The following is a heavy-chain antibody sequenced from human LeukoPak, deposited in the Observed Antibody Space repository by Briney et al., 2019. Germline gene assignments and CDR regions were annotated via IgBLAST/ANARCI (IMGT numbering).Heavy chain of an antibody. CDR1: GFTFSSYA. Sequence: GASLRLSCAASGFTFSSYAMSWVRQAPGKGLEWVSAISGRGGSTYYADSVKGRFTISRDNSKNTLYLQMNSLRAEDTAVYYCAKVGQQWLVFDYWGQGTLVTVSS. J-gene: IGHJ4*02. CDR2: ISGRGGST. D-gene: IGHD6-19*01. V-gene: IGHV3-23*01. CDR3: AKVGQQWLVFDY.